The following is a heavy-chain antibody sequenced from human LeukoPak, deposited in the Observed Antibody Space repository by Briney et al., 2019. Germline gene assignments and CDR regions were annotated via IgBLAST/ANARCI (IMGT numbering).Heavy chain of an antibody. J-gene: IGHJ4*02. V-gene: IGHV1-8*02. Sequence: GASVKVSCKASGGTFNNYAVTWVRQATGQGLEWMGWMNPNSGNTGYAQKFQGRVTMNRNTSISTAYMELSSLRSEDTAVYYCARGSVGVPALYFDYWGQGTLVTVSS. CDR1: GGTFNNYA. CDR3: ARGSVGVPALYFDY. D-gene: IGHD2-2*01. CDR2: MNPNSGNT.